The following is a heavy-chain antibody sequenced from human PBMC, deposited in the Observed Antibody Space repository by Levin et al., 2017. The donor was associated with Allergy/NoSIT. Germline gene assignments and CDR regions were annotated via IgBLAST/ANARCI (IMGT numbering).Heavy chain of an antibody. Sequence: GGSLRLSCAASGFTFSSYGMHWVRQAPGKGLEWVAVISYDGSNKYYADSVKGRFTISRDNSKNTLYLQMNSLRAEDTAVYYCAKGPGIAAAGLFDYWGQGTLVTVSS. J-gene: IGHJ4*02. CDR3: AKGPGIAAAGLFDY. V-gene: IGHV3-30*18. CDR1: GFTFSSYG. D-gene: IGHD6-13*01. CDR2: ISYDGSNK.